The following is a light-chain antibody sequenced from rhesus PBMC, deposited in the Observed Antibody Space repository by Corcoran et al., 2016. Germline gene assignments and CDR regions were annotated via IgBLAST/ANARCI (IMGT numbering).Light chain of an antibody. CDR3: QQYGSSPYR. CDR1: QSTSSW. Sequence: DIQMTQSPSSLSASVGDTVTITCRASQSTSSWLAWYQQKPGKAPKLLIYKATSLQSGVPSRFSGSGSGTDFTLTISSLQSEDFATYYCQQYGSSPYRFGQGTKVQIK. J-gene: IGKJ2*01. CDR2: KAT. V-gene: IGKV1-22*01.